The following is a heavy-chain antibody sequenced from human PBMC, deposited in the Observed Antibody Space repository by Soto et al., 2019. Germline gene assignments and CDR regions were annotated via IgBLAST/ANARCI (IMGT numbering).Heavy chain of an antibody. J-gene: IGHJ6*02. Sequence: QVRLQESGPGLVKPSETLSLTCTVSGGSIRSYYWSWIRQAPGKGLEWIGYLYNSGSTVYNPSLKSRVTISVDTSKNQFYLKLNSVTAADTAVYYCARDLWGYCGTDCYPLDVWGQGTTVTVSS. CDR3: ARDLWGYCGTDCYPLDV. CDR2: LYNSGST. V-gene: IGHV4-59*01. CDR1: GGSIRSYY. D-gene: IGHD2-21*02.